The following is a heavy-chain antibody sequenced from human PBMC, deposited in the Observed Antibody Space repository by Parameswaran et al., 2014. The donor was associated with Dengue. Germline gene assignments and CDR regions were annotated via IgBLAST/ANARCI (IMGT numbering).Heavy chain of an antibody. CDR2: INSDGSST. D-gene: IGHD2-2*01. V-gene: IGHV3-74*01. J-gene: IGHJ4*02. CDR3: AREGDIVVVPAARGFDY. Sequence: WIRQPPGQGLVWVSRINSDGSSTSYADSVKGRFTISRDNAKNTLYLQMNSLRAEDTAVYYCAREGDIVVVPAARGFDYWGQGTLVTVSS.